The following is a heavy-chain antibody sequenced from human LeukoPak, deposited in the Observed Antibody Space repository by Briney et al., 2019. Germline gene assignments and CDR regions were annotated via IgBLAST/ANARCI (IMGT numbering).Heavy chain of an antibody. CDR3: AKDMEGAVAGTFDY. V-gene: IGHV3-9*01. CDR1: GFTFDDYA. Sequence: SLRLSCAAPGFTFDDYAMHWVRQAPGKGLSWVSGVIWNSGSLGYADSVKGRFSISRDNARNSLYLQMNSLRAEDTALYYCAKDMEGAVAGTFDYWGQGTLVTVSS. CDR2: VIWNSGSL. D-gene: IGHD6-19*01. J-gene: IGHJ4*02.